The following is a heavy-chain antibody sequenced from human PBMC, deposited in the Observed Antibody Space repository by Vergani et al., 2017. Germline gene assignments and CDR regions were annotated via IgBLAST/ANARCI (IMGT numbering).Heavy chain of an antibody. CDR1: GGSISSYY. D-gene: IGHD6-6*01. CDR2: IYYSGST. J-gene: IGHJ6*03. CDR3: ASSRIAARPYYYYMDV. V-gene: IGHV4-59*01. Sequence: QVQLQESGPGLVKPSETLSLTCTVSGGSISSYYWSWIRQPPGKGLEWIGYIYYSGSTNYNPSLKSRVTISVDTSKNQFSLKLRSVTAADTAVYYCASSRIAARPYYYYMDVWGKGTTVTVSS.